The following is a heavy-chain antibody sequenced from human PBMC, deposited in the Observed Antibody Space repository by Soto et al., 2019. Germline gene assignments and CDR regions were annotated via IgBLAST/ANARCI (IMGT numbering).Heavy chain of an antibody. J-gene: IGHJ1*01. Sequence: PGGSLRLSCAASGFTFSSYSMNWVRQAPGKGLEWVSYISSSSSTIYYADSVKGRFTISRDNAKNSLYLQMNSLRAEDTAVYYCASPSIAAAGSFQQWGQGTLVTVSS. V-gene: IGHV3-48*01. CDR3: ASPSIAAAGSFQQ. CDR2: ISSSSSTI. D-gene: IGHD6-13*01. CDR1: GFTFSSYS.